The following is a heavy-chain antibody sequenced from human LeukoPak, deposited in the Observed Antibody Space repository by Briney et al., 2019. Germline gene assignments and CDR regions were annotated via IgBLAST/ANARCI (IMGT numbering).Heavy chain of an antibody. CDR3: ARVIVVVVAATGWFDP. Sequence: SSETLSLTCAVSGGSISSSNWWSWVRQPPGKGLEWIGEIYHSGSTNYNPSLKSRVTISVDKSKNQFSLKLSSVTAADTAVYYCARVIVVVVAATGWFDPWGQGTLVTVSS. V-gene: IGHV4-4*02. D-gene: IGHD2-15*01. CDR2: IYHSGST. CDR1: GGSISSSNW. J-gene: IGHJ5*02.